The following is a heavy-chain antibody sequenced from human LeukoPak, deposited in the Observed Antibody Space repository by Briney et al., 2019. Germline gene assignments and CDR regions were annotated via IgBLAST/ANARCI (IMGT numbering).Heavy chain of an antibody. J-gene: IGHJ6*02. D-gene: IGHD1-26*01. CDR2: IIPIFGTA. Sequence: SVNVSCKASGGTFSSYAISWVRQAPGQGLEWMGGIIPIFGTANYAQKSQGRVTITADESTSTAYMELSSLRSEDTAVYYCARSGSYYYYYGMDVWGQGTTVTVSS. V-gene: IGHV1-69*01. CDR3: ARSGSYYYYYGMDV. CDR1: GGTFSSYA.